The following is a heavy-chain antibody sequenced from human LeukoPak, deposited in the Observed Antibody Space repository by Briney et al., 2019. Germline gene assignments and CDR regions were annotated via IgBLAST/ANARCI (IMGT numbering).Heavy chain of an antibody. CDR3: ARGGVVPAAMDGYWFDP. CDR2: ISSSSSTI. J-gene: IGHJ5*02. V-gene: IGHV3-48*01. Sequence: GGSLRLSCAASGFTFSSYSMNWVRQAPGKGLEWVSYISSSSSTIYYADSVKGRFTISRDNAKNSLYLQMNSLRAEDTAVYYCARGGVVPAAMDGYWFDPWGQGTLVTVSS. D-gene: IGHD2-2*01. CDR1: GFTFSSYS.